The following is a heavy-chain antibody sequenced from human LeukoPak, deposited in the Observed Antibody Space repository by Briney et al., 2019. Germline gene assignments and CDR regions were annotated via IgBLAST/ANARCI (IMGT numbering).Heavy chain of an antibody. V-gene: IGHV4-39*01. D-gene: IGHD3-22*01. CDR3: ARKPHYYDTSAYYPSHFDY. Sequence: PSETLSLTCTVSGGPITSNSHYWGWIRQPPGKGLEWIGSISYSGDTHYNPSLKSRVTLSVDTSKSQFSLNLSSLTAADTAVFYCARKPHYYDTSAYYPSHFDYWGLGTLVTVAS. J-gene: IGHJ4*02. CDR1: GGPITSNSHY. CDR2: ISYSGDT.